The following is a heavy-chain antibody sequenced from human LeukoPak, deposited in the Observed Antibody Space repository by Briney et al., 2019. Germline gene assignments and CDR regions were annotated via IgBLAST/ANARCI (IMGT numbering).Heavy chain of an antibody. CDR2: ISGSGGST. V-gene: IGHV3-23*01. J-gene: IGHJ4*02. D-gene: IGHD3-22*01. CDR1: GFTFSSYA. Sequence: GGSLRLSCAASGFTFSSYAMSWVRQAPGKGLEWVSAISGSGGSTYYADSVKGRFTISRDNSKNTLYLQMNSLRAEDTAVYYCAKPSISEYYYDSSGYAYYFDYWGQGTLVTVSS. CDR3: AKPSISEYYYDSSGYAYYFDY.